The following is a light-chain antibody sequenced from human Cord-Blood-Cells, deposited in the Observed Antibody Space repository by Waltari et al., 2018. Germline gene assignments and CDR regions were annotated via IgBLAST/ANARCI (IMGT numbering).Light chain of an antibody. J-gene: IGLJ3*02. V-gene: IGLV2-14*01. Sequence: QSALTQPASVSGSPGQLITLSCTGTSSDVGGYNYVSWYQQHPGKAPKLMIYEVSNRPSGVSNRFSGSKSGNTASLTISGLQAEDEADYYSSSYTSSSTRVFGGGTKLTVL. CDR1: SSDVGGYNY. CDR2: EVS. CDR3: SSYTSSSTRV.